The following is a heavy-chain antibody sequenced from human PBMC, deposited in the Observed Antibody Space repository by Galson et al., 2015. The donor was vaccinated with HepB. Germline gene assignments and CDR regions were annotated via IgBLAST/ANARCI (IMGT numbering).Heavy chain of an antibody. D-gene: IGHD2-8*01. CDR3: AKEYEAYCSNGVCYCDY. CDR2: ISYDGSHK. J-gene: IGHJ4*02. V-gene: IGHV3-30*18. Sequence: SLRLSCAASGFTFSSYGMHWVRQAPGKGLEWVALISYDGSHKYFADSVKGRFTMSRDNSRNRLYLQMNSLRAEDTAVYYCAKEYEAYCSNGVCYCDYWGQGTLVTVSS. CDR1: GFTFSSYG.